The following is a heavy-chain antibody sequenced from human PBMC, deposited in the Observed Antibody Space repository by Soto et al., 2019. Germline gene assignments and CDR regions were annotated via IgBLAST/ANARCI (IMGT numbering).Heavy chain of an antibody. CDR2: IKQDGSEK. Sequence: QAGGSLRLSCAASGFTFSSYWMSWVRQAPGKGLEWVANIKQDGSEKYNVDSVKGRFTISRDNAKNSLYLQMNSLSAEDSAVYYCAREAAAGAFDYWGQGTLVTVSS. D-gene: IGHD6-13*01. J-gene: IGHJ4*02. V-gene: IGHV3-7*03. CDR3: AREAAAGAFDY. CDR1: GFTFSSYW.